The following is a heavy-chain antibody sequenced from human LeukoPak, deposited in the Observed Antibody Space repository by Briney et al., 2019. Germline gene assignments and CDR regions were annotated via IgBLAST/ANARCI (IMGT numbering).Heavy chain of an antibody. Sequence: GGSLRLSCAASGFTFSSYWMHWVRRAPGKGLEWVANIKEDGSQKYFVDSVKGRFTISRDNAKNSLYLQMNSLRAEDTAVYYCARVGGYNYNYFDYWGQGTLVTVSS. D-gene: IGHD5-24*01. J-gene: IGHJ4*02. CDR3: ARVGGYNYNYFDY. CDR1: GFTFSSYW. CDR2: IKEDGSQK. V-gene: IGHV3-7*03.